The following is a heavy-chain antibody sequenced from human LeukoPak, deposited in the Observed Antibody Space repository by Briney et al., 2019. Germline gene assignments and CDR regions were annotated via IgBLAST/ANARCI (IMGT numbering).Heavy chain of an antibody. J-gene: IGHJ6*03. D-gene: IGHD2-2*01. V-gene: IGHV4-34*01. CDR2: INHSGST. CDR1: GGSFSGYY. CDR3: ARQVDIVVVSGIVDSYMDV. Sequence: PSETLSLTCAVYGGSFSGYYWSWIRQPPGKGLEWIGEINHSGSTNYNPSLKSRVTISVDTSKNQFSLRLNSVTAADTAVYFCARQVDIVVVSGIVDSYMDVWGRGTTVTVSS.